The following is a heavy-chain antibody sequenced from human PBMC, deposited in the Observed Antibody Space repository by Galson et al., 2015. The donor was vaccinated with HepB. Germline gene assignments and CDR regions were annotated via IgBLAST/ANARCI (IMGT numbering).Heavy chain of an antibody. CDR1: GFTFSSYE. J-gene: IGHJ4*02. V-gene: IGHV3-48*03. CDR3: ARGGDGYNYVGLDY. CDR2: ISSSGSTI. Sequence: SLRLSCAASGFTFSSYEMNWVRQAPGKGLEWVSYISSSGSTIYYADSVKGRFTISRDNAKNSLYLQMNSLRAEDTAVYYCARGGDGYNYVGLDYWGQGTLVTVSS. D-gene: IGHD5-24*01.